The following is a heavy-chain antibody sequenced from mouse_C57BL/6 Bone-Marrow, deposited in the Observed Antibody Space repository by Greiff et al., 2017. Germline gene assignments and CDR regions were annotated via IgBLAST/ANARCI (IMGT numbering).Heavy chain of an antibody. D-gene: IGHD2-5*01. CDR3: ARRDSNPYYYAMDY. CDR1: GYSFTDYN. V-gene: IGHV1-39*01. J-gene: IGHJ4*01. Sequence: VQLKQSGPELVKPGASVKISCKASGYSFTDYNMNWVKQSNGKSLEWIGVINPNYGTTSYNQKFKGKATLTVDQSSSTAYMQLNSLTSEDSAVYYCARRDSNPYYYAMDYWGQGTSVTVSS. CDR2: INPNYGTT.